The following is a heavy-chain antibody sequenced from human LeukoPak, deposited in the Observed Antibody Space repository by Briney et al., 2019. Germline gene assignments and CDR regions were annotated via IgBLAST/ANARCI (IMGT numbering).Heavy chain of an antibody. CDR3: ARDKMGGDIVPAYHDY. V-gene: IGHV3-7*01. CDR2: IKEDGSEI. CDR1: GFTFSRYW. J-gene: IGHJ4*02. Sequence: GGSLRLSCAASGFTFSRYWMSWVRQAPGKGLEWEANIKEDGSEIHYVDSVKGRFTISRDNAKNSMYLQMNSLRAEDTAEYYCARDKMGGDIVPAYHDYWGQGTLVTVSS. D-gene: IGHD2-15*01.